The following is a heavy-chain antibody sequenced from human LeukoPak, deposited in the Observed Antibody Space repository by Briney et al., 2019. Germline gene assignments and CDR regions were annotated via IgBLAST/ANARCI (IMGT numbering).Heavy chain of an antibody. CDR2: IEGDGSGT. CDR1: RFIFSNYA. Sequence: GGSLRLSCVASRFIFSNYAMTWVRQALGKGLQWVSSIEGDGSGTYYADSVRGRFIVSRHNSKNTLFHQMNRLRGEDAAVYYCAKDGTSYYYIYYWGQGTLVTVSS. J-gene: IGHJ4*02. V-gene: IGHV3-23*03. CDR3: AKDGTSYYYIYY. D-gene: IGHD2/OR15-2a*01.